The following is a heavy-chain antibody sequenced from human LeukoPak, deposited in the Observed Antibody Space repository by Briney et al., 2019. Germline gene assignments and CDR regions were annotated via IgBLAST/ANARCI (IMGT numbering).Heavy chain of an antibody. CDR3: ARDRGPRTGFMVREAYDY. D-gene: IGHD3-10*01. V-gene: IGHV3-74*01. CDR1: GFTFSDYW. CDR2: INTDGSIT. Sequence: PGGSLRLSCAASGFTFSDYWIHWVRQAPGKGLVWVSRINTDGSITNYPDPVKGRFSISRDNANNTLYLQMSSLRAEDTAVYYCARDRGPRTGFMVREAYDYWGQGTLVTVSS. J-gene: IGHJ4*02.